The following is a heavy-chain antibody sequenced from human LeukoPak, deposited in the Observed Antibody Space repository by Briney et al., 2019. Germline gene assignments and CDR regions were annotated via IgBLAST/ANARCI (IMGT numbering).Heavy chain of an antibody. Sequence: GASVKVSCKASGDTFTSYDINWVRQATGQGLEWMGWMNPHSGNTGYAQKFQGRVTMTRNTSISTAYMELSSLRSEATAVYYCARQDPYYYYMDVWGKGTTVTVSS. CDR2: MNPHSGNT. CDR1: GDTFTSYD. J-gene: IGHJ6*03. CDR3: ARQDPYYYYMDV. V-gene: IGHV1-8*01.